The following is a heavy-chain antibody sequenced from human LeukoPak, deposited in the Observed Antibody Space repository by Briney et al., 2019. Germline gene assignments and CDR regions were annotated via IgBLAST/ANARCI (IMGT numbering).Heavy chain of an antibody. CDR3: ARDSGSGSNDY. CDR1: GYTFTRYG. Sequence: GASVKVSCKASGYTFTRYGISWVRQAPGQRLEWMGWISAGNGNTKYSQNFQGRVTFISNTSATTAFMELSSLRSEDAAVYYCARDSGSGSNDYWGQGTLVTVSS. CDR2: ISAGNGNT. J-gene: IGHJ4*02. D-gene: IGHD1-26*01. V-gene: IGHV1-3*01.